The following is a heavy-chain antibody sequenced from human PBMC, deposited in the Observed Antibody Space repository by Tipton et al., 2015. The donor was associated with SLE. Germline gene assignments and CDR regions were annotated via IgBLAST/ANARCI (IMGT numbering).Heavy chain of an antibody. Sequence: TLSLTCTVSNGSISSGSYYWSWIRQSPGKGLEWIGYIDDSGTTNFNPFLKSRVIMSEDTSKNQFSLRLSSVTAADTAVYYCARDRLGGPFDYWGQGSLVTVSS. CDR2: IDDSGTT. D-gene: IGHD1-26*01. CDR1: NGSISSGSYY. V-gene: IGHV4-61*01. CDR3: ARDRLGGPFDY. J-gene: IGHJ4*02.